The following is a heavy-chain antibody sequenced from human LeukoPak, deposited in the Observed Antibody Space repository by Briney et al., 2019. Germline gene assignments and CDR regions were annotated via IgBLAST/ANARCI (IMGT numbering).Heavy chain of an antibody. Sequence: PGGSLRLSCAASGFTFSSYGMHWVRQAPGKRLEWVAFIRYGGSDKYYADSVKGRFTISRDNSKNTLYLQMNSLRAEDTAVYYCAKAGSSSWDAFDYWGQGTLVTVSS. D-gene: IGHD6-13*01. CDR1: GFTFSSYG. CDR2: IRYGGSDK. CDR3: AKAGSSSWDAFDY. V-gene: IGHV3-30*02. J-gene: IGHJ4*02.